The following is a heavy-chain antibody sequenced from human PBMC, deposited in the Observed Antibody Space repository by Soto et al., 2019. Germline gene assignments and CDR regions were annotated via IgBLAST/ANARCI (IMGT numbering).Heavy chain of an antibody. Sequence: SVEPRWKAPRVAIDSNSISWVCHATGQGLEWMGGIIPIFGTANYAQKFQGRVTITADESTSTAYMELSSLRSEDTAVYYCARDSIAAACTYFDYWGQGTLVTVS. J-gene: IGHJ4*02. D-gene: IGHD6-13*01. CDR3: ARDSIAAACTYFDY. CDR1: RVAIDSNS. V-gene: IGHV1-69*13. CDR2: IIPIFGTA.